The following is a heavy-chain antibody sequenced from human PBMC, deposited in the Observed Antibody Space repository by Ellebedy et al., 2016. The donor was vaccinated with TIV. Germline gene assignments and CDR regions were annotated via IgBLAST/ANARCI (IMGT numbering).Heavy chain of an antibody. J-gene: IGHJ4*02. Sequence: AASVKVSCKASGGTFSSYSINWVRQAPGQGLEWMGGIMHLFGAANYAQKFQGRVTITADEVTTTVYMELSSLRSEDTALYYCARDPLGGSGSFYFDSWGQGTLVTVSS. D-gene: IGHD3-10*01. CDR3: ARDPLGGSGSFYFDS. V-gene: IGHV1-69*13. CDR1: GGTFSSYS. CDR2: IMHLFGAA.